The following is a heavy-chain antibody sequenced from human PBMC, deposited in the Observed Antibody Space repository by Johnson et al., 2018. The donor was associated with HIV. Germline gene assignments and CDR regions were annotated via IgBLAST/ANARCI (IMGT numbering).Heavy chain of an antibody. CDR1: GFNFSSYA. CDR3: ARGWGGQQPI. J-gene: IGHJ3*02. CDR2: ISYDGSNK. Sequence: QVQLVESGGGVVQPGRSLRLSCAASGFNFSSYAMHWVRQAPGKGLEWVAVISYDGSNKYYADSVKGRFTISRDNSKNTLYLQMNSLRAEDTAVYYCARGWGGQQPIWGQGTMVTVSS. V-gene: IGHV3-30-3*01. D-gene: IGHD3-16*01.